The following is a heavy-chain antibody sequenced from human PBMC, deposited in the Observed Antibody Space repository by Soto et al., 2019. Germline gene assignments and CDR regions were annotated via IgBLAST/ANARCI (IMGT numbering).Heavy chain of an antibody. D-gene: IGHD3-3*01. V-gene: IGHV4-34*01. CDR2: INHSGST. J-gene: IGHJ4*02. CDR1: GGSFSGYY. Sequence: QVQLQQWGAGLLKPSETLSLTCAVYGGSFSGYYWSWIRQPPGKGLEWIGEINHSGSTNYNPSLKSRVTISVDTSKNQFSLKLSSVTAADTAVYYCARGFLAGRTYYDFWSGYHAFDYWGQGTLVTVSS. CDR3: ARGFLAGRTYYDFWSGYHAFDY.